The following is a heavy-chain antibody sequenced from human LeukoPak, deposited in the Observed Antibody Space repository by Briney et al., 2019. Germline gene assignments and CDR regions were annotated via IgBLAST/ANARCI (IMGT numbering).Heavy chain of an antibody. Sequence: SETLSLTCTVSGDSIRSYYWSWIRQSPGKGLEWIGYIYYSGSTNYNPSLKSRVTISVDTSKKQFSLKLSSVTAADTAVYYCARNIAVAGTGPPAFDYWGQGTLVTVSS. CDR1: GDSIRSYY. V-gene: IGHV4-59*08. J-gene: IGHJ4*02. CDR2: IYYSGST. CDR3: ARNIAVAGTGPPAFDY. D-gene: IGHD6-19*01.